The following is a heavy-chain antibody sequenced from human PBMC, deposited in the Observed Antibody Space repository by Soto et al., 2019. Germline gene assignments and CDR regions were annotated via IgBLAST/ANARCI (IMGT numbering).Heavy chain of an antibody. CDR1: GLPFSRFA. CDR2: ISADGSST. D-gene: IGHD6-6*01. J-gene: IGHJ4*02. V-gene: IGHV3-23*01. CDR3: ASASTPTEY. Sequence: GGSLRLCCAASGLPFSRFAMVWVRQTPAKRLEWVAIISADGSSTGYLDSVKGRFSISRDNSRNILFLQMNRLKADDTAMYYCASASTPTEYWGQGTQVTVSS.